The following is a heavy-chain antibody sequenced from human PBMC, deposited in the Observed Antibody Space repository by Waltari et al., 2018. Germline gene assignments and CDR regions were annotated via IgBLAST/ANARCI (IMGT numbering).Heavy chain of an antibody. V-gene: IGHV3-23*01. Sequence: EVQLLESGGGLVQPGGSLRLSCAASGFTFSSYAMSWVRQAPGKGLEWVSAISGGGGSTYYADSVKGRFTISRDNSKNTLYLQMNSLRAEDTAVYYCAKRITMVRGGGWFDPWGQGTLVTVSS. D-gene: IGHD3-10*01. CDR3: AKRITMVRGGGWFDP. CDR2: ISGGGGST. J-gene: IGHJ5*02. CDR1: GFTFSSYA.